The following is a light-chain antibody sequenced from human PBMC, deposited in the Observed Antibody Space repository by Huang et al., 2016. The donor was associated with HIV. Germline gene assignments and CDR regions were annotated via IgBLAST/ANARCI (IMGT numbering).Light chain of an antibody. CDR3: QQYGSSPPYT. J-gene: IGKJ2*01. V-gene: IGKV3-20*01. Sequence: EIVLTQSPGTLSLSPGERATLSCRASQSLSSRYLAWYHQRPGQAPRLLIYDASTRATGIPERFSGSGSGTDFTLTISRLEPEDFVVYYCQQYGSSPPYTFGQGTKLEIK. CDR1: QSLSSRY. CDR2: DAS.